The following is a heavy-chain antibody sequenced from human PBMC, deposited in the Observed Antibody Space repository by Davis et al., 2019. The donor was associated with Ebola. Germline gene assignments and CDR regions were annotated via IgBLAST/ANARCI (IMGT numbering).Heavy chain of an antibody. CDR2: VYPGDSNT. Sequence: GESLKISCKGSGYSFTSYWIGWVRQMPGKGLEWMGVVYPGDSNTRYSPSFQGQVTISADKSISTAFLQWSSLQAADTAVYYCARDRADLRWEAGMDVWGQGTTVTVSS. CDR1: GYSFTSYW. D-gene: IGHD4-23*01. J-gene: IGHJ6*02. CDR3: ARDRADLRWEAGMDV. V-gene: IGHV5-51*01.